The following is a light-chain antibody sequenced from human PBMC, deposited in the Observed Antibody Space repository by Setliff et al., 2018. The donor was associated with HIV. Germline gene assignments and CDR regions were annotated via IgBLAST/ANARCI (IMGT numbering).Light chain of an antibody. V-gene: IGKV4-1*01. Sequence: DIVINQSPDFLAVSLGERATINCKSSQGVLYSPHNKNFLAWYQQKPGQSPKLLIYWASTRESGVPDRFSGSGSGTDFTLTISSLQAEDVAVYYCQQYYSPPLTFGGGTKVDIK. CDR1: QGVLYSPHNKNF. CDR3: QQYYSPPLT. J-gene: IGKJ4*01. CDR2: WAS.